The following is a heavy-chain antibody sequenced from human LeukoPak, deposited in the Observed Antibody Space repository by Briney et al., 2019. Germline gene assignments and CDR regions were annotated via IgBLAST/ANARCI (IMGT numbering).Heavy chain of an antibody. CDR3: ARDRSYGFDY. CDR2: ISSSSSYI. V-gene: IGHV3-21*01. J-gene: IGHJ4*02. D-gene: IGHD5-18*01. Sequence: PGGSLRLSCAASGFTFSSYSMNWVRQAPGKGLEWVSSISSSSSYIYYADSVKGRFTISRDNAKNSLFLQMNSLRAEDTALYYCARDRSYGFDYWGQGTLVTVSS. CDR1: GFTFSSYS.